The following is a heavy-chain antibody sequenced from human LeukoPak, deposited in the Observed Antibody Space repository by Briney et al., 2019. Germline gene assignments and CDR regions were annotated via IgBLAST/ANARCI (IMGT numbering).Heavy chain of an antibody. CDR1: GFKFRSYW. J-gene: IGHJ4*02. CDR2: INADGRTT. Sequence: GGSLRLSCVASGFKFRSYWMHWVRQAPGKGLVWVSRINADGRTTDYADFVEGRFTISRDNAKNTLYLEINSLTAEDTAVYYCARDPYNILTGPYFDYWGLGTLVTVSS. CDR3: ARDPYNILTGPYFDY. V-gene: IGHV3-74*01. D-gene: IGHD3-9*01.